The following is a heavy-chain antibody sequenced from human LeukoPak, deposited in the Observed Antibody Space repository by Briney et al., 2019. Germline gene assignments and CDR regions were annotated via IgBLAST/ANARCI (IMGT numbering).Heavy chain of an antibody. D-gene: IGHD4-17*01. CDR3: AKRIIEARENGDSNWLDP. CDR1: GDSITNSY. CDR2: ISYGGST. Sequence: SETLSLTCTVSGDSITNSYWNWIRQPPGRGLEWIGRISYGGSTNYNPSLKSRVIISRDTSKNQFSLELTSVTAADTAIYCCAKRIIEARENGDSNWLDPWGQGTLVTVSS. V-gene: IGHV4-59*08. J-gene: IGHJ5*01.